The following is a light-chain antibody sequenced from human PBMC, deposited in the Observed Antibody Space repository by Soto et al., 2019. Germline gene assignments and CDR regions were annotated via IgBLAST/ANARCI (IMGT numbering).Light chain of an antibody. V-gene: IGLV2-14*03. Sequence: QSVLTQPASVSGSPGQSITVSCTGTSSDLGAYTYVSWYQQHPGKAPKLIIHDVSNRPSGVSNRFSGSKSGNSASLTIPGLQAEDEADYYCSSYTSSGTYVFGSGTKVTVL. CDR3: SSYTSSGTYV. J-gene: IGLJ1*01. CDR1: SSDLGAYTY. CDR2: DVS.